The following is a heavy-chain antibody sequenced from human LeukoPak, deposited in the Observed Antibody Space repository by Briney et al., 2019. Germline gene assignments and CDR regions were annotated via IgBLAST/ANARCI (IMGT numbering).Heavy chain of an antibody. D-gene: IGHD3-22*01. CDR2: IKHDGSEK. CDR3: AKDYHTEYYYDSSGYYPWGY. CDR1: GFIFTNYF. Sequence: PGGSLRLSCAASGFIFTNYFMSWVRQAPGKGLEWVASIKHDGSEKYYVDSVKGRLTISRDNSRSTLYLQMNSLRAEDTAVYYCAKDYHTEYYYDSSGYYPWGYWGQGTLVTVSS. V-gene: IGHV3-7*03. J-gene: IGHJ4*02.